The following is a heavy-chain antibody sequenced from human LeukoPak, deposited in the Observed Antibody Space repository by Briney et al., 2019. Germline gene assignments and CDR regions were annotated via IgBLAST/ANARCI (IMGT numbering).Heavy chain of an antibody. V-gene: IGHV1-2*02. D-gene: IGHD6-19*01. CDR3: ARRIAVAGSPVYYFDY. CDR2: INPKSGVT. Sequence: ASVKVSCKASAYTLSGYYMHWVRQAPGQGLEWMGWINPKSGVTNYAQKFQGRVTMTWDTSTNTTFMELSRLRSDDMAVYYCARRIAVAGSPVYYFDYWGQGTLVTVSS. J-gene: IGHJ4*02. CDR1: AYTLSGYY.